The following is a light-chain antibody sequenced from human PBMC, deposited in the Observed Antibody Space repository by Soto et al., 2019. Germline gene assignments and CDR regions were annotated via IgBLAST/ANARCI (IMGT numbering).Light chain of an antibody. CDR3: AAWDDSLNGHV. CDR1: GRDIGAYDY. V-gene: IGLV2-14*01. Sequence: QSALTQPASVSGSPGQSITISCTGSGRDIGAYDYVSWYQQHPGKAPKLIIYGVKNRPSGVPDRFSGSKSGTSASLAISGLQSEDEADYYCAAWDDSLNGHVFGGGTKLTVL. CDR2: GVK. J-gene: IGLJ3*02.